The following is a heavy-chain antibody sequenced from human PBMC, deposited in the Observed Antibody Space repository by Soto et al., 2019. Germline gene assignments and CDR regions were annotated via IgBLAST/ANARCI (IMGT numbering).Heavy chain of an antibody. V-gene: IGHV3-23*01. CDR3: AKADIGSCSGRICYSFDS. CDR2: ISGSGGGT. J-gene: IGHJ4*02. Sequence: GGSLRLSCAASGFTFSSYAMSWVRQAPGKGLEWVSAISGSGGGTYYADSVKGRFTISRDNSKNTLYLQMNSLRAEDTALYYCAKADIGSCSGRICYSFDSWGQGTLVTVSS. D-gene: IGHD2-15*01. CDR1: GFTFSSYA.